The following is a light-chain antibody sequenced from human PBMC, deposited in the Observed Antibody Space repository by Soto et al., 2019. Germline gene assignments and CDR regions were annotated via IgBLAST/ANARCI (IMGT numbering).Light chain of an antibody. V-gene: IGLV2-23*02. CDR3: CSYAGSSTL. CDR2: EVS. J-gene: IGLJ1*01. CDR1: SSDVGSYNL. Sequence: QSVLTQPASVSGSPGLSITISCTGTSSDVGSYNLVSWYQQHPGKAPKLMIYEVSKRPSGVSNRFSGSKSGNTASLTISGLQAEDEADYYCCSYAGSSTLFGTGT.